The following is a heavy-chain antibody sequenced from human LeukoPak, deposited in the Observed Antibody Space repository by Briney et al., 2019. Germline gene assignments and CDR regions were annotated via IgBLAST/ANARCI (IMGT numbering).Heavy chain of an antibody. J-gene: IGHJ6*03. CDR2: IDPNRGGT. Sequence: GASVKVSCKASGYTFTGYYLHWVRQAPGQGLEWMGWIDPNRGGTNYAQKFQGQVTMTRDTSISTAYMELSRLTSDDTAVYYCAGDPKNTYYLDVWGKGTTVTVSS. CDR3: AGDPKNTYYLDV. CDR1: GYTFTGYY. V-gene: IGHV1-2*02.